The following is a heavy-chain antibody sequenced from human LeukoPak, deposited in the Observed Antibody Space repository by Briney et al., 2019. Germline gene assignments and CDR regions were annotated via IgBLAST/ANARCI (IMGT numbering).Heavy chain of an antibody. J-gene: IGHJ4*02. CDR1: GFTFSSYT. D-gene: IGHD6-13*01. CDR3: ARGGYSSRTHLDY. Sequence: GGSLRLSCAASGFTFSSYTMNWVRQAPGKGLEWVSFISTSSSYIYYADSVKGRFTISRDNSKNTLYLQMGSLRAEDMAVYYCARGGYSSRTHLDYWGQGTLVTVSS. V-gene: IGHV3-21*01. CDR2: ISTSSSYI.